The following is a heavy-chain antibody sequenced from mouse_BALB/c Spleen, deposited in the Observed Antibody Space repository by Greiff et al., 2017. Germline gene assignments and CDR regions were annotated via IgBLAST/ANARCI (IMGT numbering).Heavy chain of an antibody. CDR1: GFSLTSYG. J-gene: IGHJ4*01. CDR3: ARRYYDYDADYYAMDY. D-gene: IGHD2-4*01. Sequence: VKVVESGPGLVAPSQSLSITCTVSGFSLTSYGVHWVRQPPGKGLEWLGVIWAGGSTNYNSALMSRLSISKDNSKSQVFLKMNSLQTDDTAMYYCARRYYDYDADYYAMDYWGQGTSVTVSS. CDR2: IWAGGST. V-gene: IGHV2-9*02.